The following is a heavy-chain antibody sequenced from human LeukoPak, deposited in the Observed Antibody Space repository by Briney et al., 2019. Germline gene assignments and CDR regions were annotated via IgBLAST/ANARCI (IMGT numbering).Heavy chain of an antibody. Sequence: KPAETLSLTCTVSGGSITDYHWIWIRQLAGKGLEWIGRLYTSGSTNYNPSLKSRVSMSVDTSKKQFSLRLSSVTAADTAIYYCASDYFDRTGYYGFIYWGQGSLVTISS. CDR3: ASDYFDRTGYYGFIY. D-gene: IGHD3-22*01. V-gene: IGHV4-4*07. J-gene: IGHJ4*02. CDR1: GGSITDYH. CDR2: LYTSGST.